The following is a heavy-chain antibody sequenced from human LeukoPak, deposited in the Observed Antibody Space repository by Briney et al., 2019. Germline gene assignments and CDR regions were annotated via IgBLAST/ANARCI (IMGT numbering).Heavy chain of an antibody. CDR3: ARVKYSSRWSLDY. CDR2: IVSNGGGA. Sequence: GRSLRLSCATSGFTFNIYGVQWVREVPGKGVVWGTCIVSNGGGATYAHSVKGRFTTSRDNGNNTMYLQMNSLRAEDTAIYYCARVKYSSRWSLDYWGQGALVTVSS. CDR1: GFTFNIYG. D-gene: IGHD6-13*01. J-gene: IGHJ4*02. V-gene: IGHV3-74*03.